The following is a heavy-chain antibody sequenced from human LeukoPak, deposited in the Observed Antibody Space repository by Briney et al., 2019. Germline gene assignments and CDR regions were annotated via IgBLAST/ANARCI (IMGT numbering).Heavy chain of an antibody. V-gene: IGHV1-69*13. CDR1: GGPFSSYA. D-gene: IGHD4-23*01. CDR2: IIPIFGTA. J-gene: IGHJ6*03. CDR3: ARSLTPADYYYYYMDV. Sequence: ASVKVSCKASGGPFSSYAISWVRQAPGQGLEWMGGIIPIFGTANYAQKFQGRVTITADESTSTAYMELSSLRSEDTAVYYCARSLTPADYYYYYMDVWGKGTTVTVSS.